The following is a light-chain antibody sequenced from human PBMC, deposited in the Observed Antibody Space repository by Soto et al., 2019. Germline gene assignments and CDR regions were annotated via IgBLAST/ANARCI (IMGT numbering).Light chain of an antibody. CDR1: QSISSY. Sequence: DIQITQSPSSLSASVGDRVTITCRASQSISSYLNWYQQKPGKAPKLLIYAASSLQSGVPSRFSGSGSGTDFTLTISSLQPEDFATYYCQQVKTYPRTFGGGTKVEIK. CDR2: AAS. V-gene: IGKV1-39*01. CDR3: QQVKTYPRT. J-gene: IGKJ4*01.